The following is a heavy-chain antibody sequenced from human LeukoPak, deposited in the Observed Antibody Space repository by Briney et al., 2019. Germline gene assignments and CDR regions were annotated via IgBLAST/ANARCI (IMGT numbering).Heavy chain of an antibody. Sequence: SETLSLTCTDSGGSISSYYWGWIRQPAGKVLEWIARIYTSGSTNYNPSLKSRVTMSVDTSKNQFSLKLSSVTAADTAVYYCARAPRKLGYCSSTSCSTFYYYYMDVWGKGTTVTVSS. V-gene: IGHV4-4*07. D-gene: IGHD2-2*01. J-gene: IGHJ6*03. CDR1: GGSISSYY. CDR3: ARAPRKLGYCSSTSCSTFYYYYMDV. CDR2: IYTSGST.